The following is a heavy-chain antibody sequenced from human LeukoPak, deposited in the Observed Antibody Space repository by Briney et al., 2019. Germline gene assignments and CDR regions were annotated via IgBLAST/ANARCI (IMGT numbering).Heavy chain of an antibody. CDR3: ARHNWFDP. J-gene: IGHJ5*02. Sequence: SETLSLTCAVSGGSISSSNWWSWVRQPPGKGLEWIGEIYQSGSTSYNPSLKSRTTMSLDKSKNQFSLMLTSVTAADTAVYYCARHNWFDPWGQGTLVTVSS. CDR2: IYQSGST. CDR1: GGSISSSNW. V-gene: IGHV4-4*02.